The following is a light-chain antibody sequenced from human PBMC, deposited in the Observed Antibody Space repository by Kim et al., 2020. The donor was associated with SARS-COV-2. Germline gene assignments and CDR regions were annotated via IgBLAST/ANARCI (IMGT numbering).Light chain of an antibody. V-gene: IGLV7-46*01. CDR1: TGAVTSVHY. CDR2: DTS. J-gene: IGLJ3*02. Sequence: QAVVTQEPSLTVSPGGTVTLTCGSSTGAVTSVHYPYWFQQKPGQAPRTLIYDTSSQHSWTPARFTGSLSGGKADLTLSGAQPEDEADYYCLLSYRGIRVFGGGTQLTVL. CDR3: LLSYRGIRV.